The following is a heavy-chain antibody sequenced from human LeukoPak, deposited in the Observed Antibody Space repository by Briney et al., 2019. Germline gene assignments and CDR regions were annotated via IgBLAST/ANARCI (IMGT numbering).Heavy chain of an antibody. Sequence: GGSLRLSCAASGFTFSTYSMNWVRQAPGKGLEWVSYISTSSSTIYYADSVKGRFTISRDNANNSLYLQMDSLSDEDTAVYYCARHFYDSGGYYTYFDHWGQGTLVTVSS. CDR3: ARHFYDSGGYYTYFDH. D-gene: IGHD3-22*01. J-gene: IGHJ4*02. V-gene: IGHV3-48*02. CDR1: GFTFSTYS. CDR2: ISTSSSTI.